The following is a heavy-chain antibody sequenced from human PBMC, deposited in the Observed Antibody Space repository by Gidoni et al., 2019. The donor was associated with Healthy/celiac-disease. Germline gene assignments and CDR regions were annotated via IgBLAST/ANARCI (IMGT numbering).Heavy chain of an antibody. CDR2: INAGNGNT. V-gene: IGHV1-3*01. J-gene: IGHJ6*02. Sequence: QVQLVQSGAEVKKPGASVKVSCKASGYTFTSYAMHWVRQAPGQRLEWMGWINAGNGNTKYSQKFQGRVTITRDTSASTAYMELSSLRSEDTAVYYCARSEVRVQGGNYYYYGMDVWGQGTTVTVSS. CDR3: ARSEVRVQGGNYYYYGMDV. CDR1: GYTFTSYA. D-gene: IGHD3-10*01.